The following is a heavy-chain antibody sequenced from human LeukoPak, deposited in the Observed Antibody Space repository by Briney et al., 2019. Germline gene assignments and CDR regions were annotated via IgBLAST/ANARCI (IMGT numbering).Heavy chain of an antibody. V-gene: IGHV4-59*11. Sequence: PSETLSLTCIVSGGSISSHYWSWIRQTPGKGLEYIGYIYYSGSTDYNPSLKTLVTISLDTSKNQFSLHLSSVTAADTAVYYCARRSGVLDSRDSRYYFDHWGQGTLVTVSS. CDR1: GGSISSHY. CDR3: ARRSGVLDSRDSRYYFDH. CDR2: IYYSGST. D-gene: IGHD3-22*01. J-gene: IGHJ4*02.